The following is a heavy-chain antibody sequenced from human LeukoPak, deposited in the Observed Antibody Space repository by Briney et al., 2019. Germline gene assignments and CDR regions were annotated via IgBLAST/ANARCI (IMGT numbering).Heavy chain of an antibody. D-gene: IGHD3-9*01. J-gene: IGHJ4*02. CDR3: AKDRSLIYDILTGWVNGWNYYFDY. V-gene: IGHV3-48*01. CDR1: GFTFSTYS. CDR2: IAGSSSTI. Sequence: PGGSLRLSCAASGFTFSTYSMNWVRQAPGKGLEWVSYIAGSSSTIYYADSVKGRFTISRDNAKNSLYLQMNSLRAEDTAVYYCAKDRSLIYDILTGWVNGWNYYFDYWGQGTLVTVSS.